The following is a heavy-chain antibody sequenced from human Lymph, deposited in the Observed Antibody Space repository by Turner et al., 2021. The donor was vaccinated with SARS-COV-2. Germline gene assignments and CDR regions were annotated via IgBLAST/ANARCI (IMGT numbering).Heavy chain of an antibody. Sequence: QVQLVQSEAEVKKHGASVKVSCTASGYTFSSNYMHWVRPATGQGLEWMGIINPSGGSTSYAQKFQRRVTMTGDTSTSTVYMELSSLRSEDTAVYYCSRDFHFIPIINSCAYWGQGTLVTVSS. CDR3: SRDFHFIPIINSCAY. CDR1: GYTFSSNY. CDR2: INPSGGST. J-gene: IGHJ4*02. V-gene: IGHV1-46*01. D-gene: IGHD2-2*01.